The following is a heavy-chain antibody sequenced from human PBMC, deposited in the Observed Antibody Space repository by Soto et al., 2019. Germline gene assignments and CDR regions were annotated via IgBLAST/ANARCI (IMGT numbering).Heavy chain of an antibody. CDR2: IKSKTDGGTT. CDR1: GFTFSNAW. CDR3: TTDMWFGGFSLDY. D-gene: IGHD3-10*01. J-gene: IGHJ4*02. Sequence: EVQLVESGGGLVKPGGSLRLSCAASGFTFSNAWMNWVRQAPGKGLEWVGRIKSKTDGGTTDYAAPVKGRFTISRDDSKNTLYLQMNSLKPEDTAVYYCTTDMWFGGFSLDYWGQGTLVTVSS. V-gene: IGHV3-15*07.